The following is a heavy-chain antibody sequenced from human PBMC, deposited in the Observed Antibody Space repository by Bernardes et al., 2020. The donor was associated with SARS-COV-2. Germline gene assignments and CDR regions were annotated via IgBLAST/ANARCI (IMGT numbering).Heavy chain of an antibody. D-gene: IGHD3-3*01. CDR1: GFTVSSNY. CDR2: IYSGGST. Sequence: RLSCAASGFTVSSNYMSWVRQAPGKGLEWVSVIYSGGSTYYADSVKGRFTISRDNSKNTLYLQMNSLRAEDTAVYYCATSYDFWSGLTDYYYYGMDVWGQGTTVTVSS. J-gene: IGHJ6*02. CDR3: ATSYDFWSGLTDYYYYGMDV. V-gene: IGHV3-53*01.